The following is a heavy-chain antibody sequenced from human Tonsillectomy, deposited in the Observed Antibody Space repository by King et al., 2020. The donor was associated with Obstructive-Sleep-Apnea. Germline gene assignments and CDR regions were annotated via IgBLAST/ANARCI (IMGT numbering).Heavy chain of an antibody. Sequence: VQLPQWGAGLLKPSETLSLTCAVYGGSFSGYYWSWIRQPPGKGLEWIGEINHSGSTNYNPSLKSRVTISVDTSKNQFSLKLSSVTAADTAVYYCARDRRYSSSWGSPFDYWGQGTLVTVSS. D-gene: IGHD6-13*01. CDR1: GGSFSGYY. CDR3: ARDRRYSSSWGSPFDY. J-gene: IGHJ4*02. V-gene: IGHV4-34*01. CDR2: INHSGST.